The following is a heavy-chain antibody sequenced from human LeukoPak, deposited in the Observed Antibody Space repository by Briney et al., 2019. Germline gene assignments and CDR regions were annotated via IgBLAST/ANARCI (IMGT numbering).Heavy chain of an antibody. V-gene: IGHV3-15*01. CDR2: IRSKTYGGTRTT. CDR1: GFIFRNAW. CDR3: STTLKAAAGMDV. Sequence: GGSLRLSCAASGFIFRNAWKTWVRQAPGKGLEWVGHIRSKTYGGTRTTDYATPVKGRFTISRDDSEDTVYLQMSSLKTEDTAVYYCSTTLKAAAGMDVWGKGTTVTVSS. D-gene: IGHD6-13*01. J-gene: IGHJ6*04.